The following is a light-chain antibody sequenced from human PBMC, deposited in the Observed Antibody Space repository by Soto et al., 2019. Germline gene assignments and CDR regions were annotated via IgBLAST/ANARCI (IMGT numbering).Light chain of an antibody. V-gene: IGLV2-14*01. J-gene: IGLJ1*01. CDR1: SSDDGGYNY. CDR2: EVS. CDR3: SSYTSSSTPFYV. Sequence: QSALTQPASVSGSPGQSITISCTGTSSDDGGYNYVSWYQQHPGKAPKLMIYEVSNRPSGVSNRFSGSKSGNTASLTISGLQAEDEADYYCSSYTSSSTPFYVFGTGTKLTVL.